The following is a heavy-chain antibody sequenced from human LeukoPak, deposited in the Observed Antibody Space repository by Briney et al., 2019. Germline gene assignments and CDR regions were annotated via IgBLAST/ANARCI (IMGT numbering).Heavy chain of an antibody. D-gene: IGHD6-19*01. CDR1: GFTFSSYS. Sequence: GGSLRLSCAASGFTFSSYSMHCVRQAPGKGLEWVAVISYDGSNKYYADSVKGRFTISSDNSKNTLYLQMNSLRGEDTAVYYCARDRIPYTISDSSGGYWGQGTLVTVSS. J-gene: IGHJ4*02. CDR2: ISYDGSNK. CDR3: ARDRIPYTISDSSGGY. V-gene: IGHV3-30*04.